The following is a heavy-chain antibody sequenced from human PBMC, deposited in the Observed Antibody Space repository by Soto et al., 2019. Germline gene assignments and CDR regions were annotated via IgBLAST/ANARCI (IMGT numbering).Heavy chain of an antibody. CDR1: GFTFSNYA. J-gene: IGHJ4*02. CDR3: ARGTSSGWYYFDY. D-gene: IGHD6-19*01. CDR2: ISYDRSNK. Sequence: QVQLVESGGGVVQPGRSLRLSCAASGFTFSNYAIHWVRQAPGKGLEWVAAISYDRSNKYYADSVKGRFTISRDNSKSTLYLQVNSLRPDDTAVYYCARGTSSGWYYFDYWGQGTLVTVSS. V-gene: IGHV3-30-3*01.